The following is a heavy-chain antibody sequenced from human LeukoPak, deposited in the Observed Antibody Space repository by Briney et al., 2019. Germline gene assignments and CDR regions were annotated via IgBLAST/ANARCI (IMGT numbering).Heavy chain of an antibody. CDR2: IYSGGST. CDR1: GFTVSSNY. J-gene: IGHJ6*02. Sequence: GGSLRLSCAASGFTVSSNYMSWVRRAPGKGLEWVSLIYSGGSTYYADSVQGRFTISRDNSKNTLYLQMNSLRAGDTAVYYCASRDKGYYYGMDVWGQGTTVTVSS. V-gene: IGHV3-66*01. CDR3: ASRDKGYYYGMDV. D-gene: IGHD5-24*01.